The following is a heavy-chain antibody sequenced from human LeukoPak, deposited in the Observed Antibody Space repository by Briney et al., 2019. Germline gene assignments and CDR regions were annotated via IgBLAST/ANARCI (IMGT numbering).Heavy chain of an antibody. D-gene: IGHD2-21*01. J-gene: IGHJ4*02. CDR1: EFTFSSYN. V-gene: IGHV3-21*01. CDR2: ISSSSKYI. CDR3: ARDRAKVIATLME. Sequence: GGSLRLSCAASEFTFSSYNMNWVRQAPGKGLEWVSSISSSSKYIYYADSVKGRFTISRDNAKNSLYLQMNSLRAEDTAVYYCARDRAKVIATLMEWGQGTLVTVSS.